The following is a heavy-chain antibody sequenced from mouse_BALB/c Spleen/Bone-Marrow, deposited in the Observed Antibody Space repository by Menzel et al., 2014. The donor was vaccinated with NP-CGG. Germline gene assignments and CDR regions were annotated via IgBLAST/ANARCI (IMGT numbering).Heavy chain of an antibody. CDR1: GFNIKDTY. CDR3: ASYYYGSSSFAY. CDR2: IDPANGNT. V-gene: IGHV14-3*02. Sequence: EVKLQESGAVLVKPGASVKLSCTASGFNIKDTYMHWVKQRPEQGLEWIGRIDPANGNTKYDPKFQGKATITADTSSNTAYLQLSSLTSEDTAVYYCASYYYGSSSFAYWGQGTLVTVSA. D-gene: IGHD1-1*01. J-gene: IGHJ3*01.